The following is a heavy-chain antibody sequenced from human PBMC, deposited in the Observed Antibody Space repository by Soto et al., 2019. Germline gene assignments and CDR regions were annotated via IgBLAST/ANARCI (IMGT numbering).Heavy chain of an antibody. Sequence: EVQLLESGGGLVQPGGSLRLSCAASGFTFSSYAMSWVPQPPGRGLEWVSAISGSGGSTYYADSVKGRFTISRDNSKNTLYLQMNSLRAEDTAVYYCAKGVHYYDSSGYYFDYWGQGTLVTVSS. J-gene: IGHJ4*02. CDR3: AKGVHYYDSSGYYFDY. CDR1: GFTFSSYA. V-gene: IGHV3-23*01. D-gene: IGHD3-22*01. CDR2: ISGSGGST.